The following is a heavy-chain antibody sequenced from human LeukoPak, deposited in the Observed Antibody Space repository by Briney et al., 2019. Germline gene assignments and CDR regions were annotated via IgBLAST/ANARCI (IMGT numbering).Heavy chain of an antibody. CDR3: ARVRYINRWYDY. CDR1: GFIFSSYW. CDR2: IKQDGNEN. J-gene: IGHJ4*02. Sequence: GGSLRLSREVSGFIFSSYWMSWVRQAPGKGLEWVANIKQDGNENYYVDSVKGRFTISRDNDKNSLYLQMNSLRAEDTAVYYCARVRYINRWYDYWGQGTLVTVSS. V-gene: IGHV3-7*01. D-gene: IGHD6-13*01.